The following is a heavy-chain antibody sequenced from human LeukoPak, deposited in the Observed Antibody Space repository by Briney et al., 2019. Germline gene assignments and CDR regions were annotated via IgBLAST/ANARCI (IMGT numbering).Heavy chain of an antibody. Sequence: HPGGSLRLSCVASGFSFSSYSMNWVRQAPGKGLEWVAVIWYDGSNKYYADSVKGRFTISRDNSKNTLYLQMNSLRAEDTAVYYCAREERVATTTIDYWGQGTMVTVSS. V-gene: IGHV3-33*08. D-gene: IGHD5-12*01. CDR3: AREERVATTTIDY. J-gene: IGHJ4*02. CDR2: IWYDGSNK. CDR1: GFSFSSYS.